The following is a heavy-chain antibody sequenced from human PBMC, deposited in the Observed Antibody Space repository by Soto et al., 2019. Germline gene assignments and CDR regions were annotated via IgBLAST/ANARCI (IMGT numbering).Heavy chain of an antibody. Sequence: SETLSLTCTVSGGSISSSSYYWGWIRQPPGKGLEWIGSIYYSGSTYYNPSLKSRVTISVDTSKNQFSLKLSSVTAADTAVYYCAREGGGDYYYYYGMDVWGQGTTVTVSS. V-gene: IGHV4-39*01. CDR2: IYYSGST. CDR1: GGSISSSSYY. CDR3: AREGGGDYYYYYGMDV. J-gene: IGHJ6*02. D-gene: IGHD2-21*01.